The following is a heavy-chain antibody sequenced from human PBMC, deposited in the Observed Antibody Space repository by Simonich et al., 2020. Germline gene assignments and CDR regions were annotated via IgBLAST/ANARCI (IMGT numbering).Heavy chain of an antibody. D-gene: IGHD3-10*01. Sequence: EVQLVESGGGLVQPGGSLRLSCAASGFTFSSYWMSWVRQAPGKGLEWGDNKKQDESEKYYVDSVKGRFTISRDNAKNSLYLQMNSLRAEDTAVYYCARDREVYGSGSYYNYWGQGTLVTVSS. CDR3: ARDREVYGSGSYYNY. CDR1: GFTFSSYW. J-gene: IGHJ4*02. V-gene: IGHV3-7*01. CDR2: KKQDESEK.